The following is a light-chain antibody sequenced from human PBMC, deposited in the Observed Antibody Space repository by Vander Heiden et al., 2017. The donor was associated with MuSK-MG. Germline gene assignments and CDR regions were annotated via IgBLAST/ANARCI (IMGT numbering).Light chain of an antibody. J-gene: IGLJ1*01. CDR2: DVT. CDR3: SSYRSSSTLYV. CDR1: SSDVGGYNF. Sequence: QSALTQPASVSVSPAQSSTISCTVTSSDVGGYNFVSWYQQHPGKAPKVMIYDVTNRPSGVSNRFSGSKSGNTASLTISGLQAEDEADYYCSSYRSSSTLYVCGTGTTVSVL. V-gene: IGLV2-14*01.